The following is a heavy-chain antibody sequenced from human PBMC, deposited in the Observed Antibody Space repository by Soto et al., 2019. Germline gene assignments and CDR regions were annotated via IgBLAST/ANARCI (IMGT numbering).Heavy chain of an antibody. Sequence: ASVKVSCKASGYTFTGYYMHWVRQAPGQGLEWMGWINPNSGGTNYAQKFQGRVTMTRDTSISTAYMERSRLRSDDTAVYYCARDRGIAAAGDYWGQGTLVTVSS. J-gene: IGHJ4*02. V-gene: IGHV1-2*02. CDR2: INPNSGGT. D-gene: IGHD6-13*01. CDR3: ARDRGIAAAGDY. CDR1: GYTFTGYY.